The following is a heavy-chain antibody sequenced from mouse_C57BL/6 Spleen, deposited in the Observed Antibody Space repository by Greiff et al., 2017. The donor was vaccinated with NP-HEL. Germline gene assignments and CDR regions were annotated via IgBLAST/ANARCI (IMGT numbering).Heavy chain of an antibody. CDR3: ARDLDDYAWFAY. Sequence: EVQRVESGPGLVKPSQSLSLTCSVTGYSITRGYYWNWIRQFPGNKLEWMGYISYDGSNNYNPSLKNRISITRDPSKNQFFLKLNSVTTEDTATYYCARDLDDYAWFAYWGQGTLVTVSA. D-gene: IGHD2-4*01. CDR2: ISYDGSN. V-gene: IGHV3-6*01. CDR1: GYSITRGYY. J-gene: IGHJ3*01.